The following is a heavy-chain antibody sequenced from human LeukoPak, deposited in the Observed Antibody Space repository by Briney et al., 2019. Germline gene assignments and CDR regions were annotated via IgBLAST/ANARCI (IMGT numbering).Heavy chain of an antibody. Sequence: GGSLRLSCAASGFTFSTYSMNWVRQAPGKGLEWVSYISSTGGNIYYADSVKGRFTISRDNARNSLYLQMNSLRAEDTAVYYCARDGEAWDDPIVGATHPRIWGQGTLVTVSS. J-gene: IGHJ4*02. CDR2: ISSTGGNI. D-gene: IGHD1-26*01. CDR1: GFTFSTYS. CDR3: ARDGEAWDDPIVGATHPRI. V-gene: IGHV3-48*04.